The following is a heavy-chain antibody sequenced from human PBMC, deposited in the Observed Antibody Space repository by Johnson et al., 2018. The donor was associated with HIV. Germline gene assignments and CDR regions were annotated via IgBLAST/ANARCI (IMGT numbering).Heavy chain of an antibody. V-gene: IGHV3-30*02. CDR3: ARAGAVGFDAFDI. CDR1: GFTFSSYG. J-gene: IGHJ3*02. D-gene: IGHD6-19*01. Sequence: QVQLVESGGGVVQPWGSLRLSCAASGFTFSSYGMHWVRQAPGKGLEWVAFIRYDGSNKYYADSVKGRFTISRDNSKNTLYLQMNSLRAEDTAVYYCARAGAVGFDAFDIWGQGTMVTVSS. CDR2: IRYDGSNK.